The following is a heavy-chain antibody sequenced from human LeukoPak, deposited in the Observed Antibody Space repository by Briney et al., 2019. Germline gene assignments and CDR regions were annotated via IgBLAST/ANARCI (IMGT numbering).Heavy chain of an antibody. D-gene: IGHD1-26*01. J-gene: IGHJ4*02. Sequence: PGGSLRLSCAASGFTLSSYWKSWVRQAPGMGLEWVANINEDGSKKFYVDSVKGRFTISRDNAKNSLYLQMNSLRAEDTAVYYCARENIVGSTWGDIDYWGQGTLVTVSS. CDR3: ARENIVGSTWGDIDY. CDR1: GFTLSSYW. V-gene: IGHV3-7*01. CDR2: INEDGSKK.